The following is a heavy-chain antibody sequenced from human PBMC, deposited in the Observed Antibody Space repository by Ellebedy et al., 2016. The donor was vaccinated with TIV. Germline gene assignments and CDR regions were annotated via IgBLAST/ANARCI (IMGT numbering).Heavy chain of an antibody. D-gene: IGHD1-26*01. J-gene: IGHJ4*02. Sequence: GESLKISCAASGFTFSDYYMNWIRQAPGKRLEWVAVISYDGSNSYYTDSVKGRFTISRDNSKNTLYLQMNSLRADDTAVYYCARFWTTNFEYWGQGTLVTVSS. CDR2: ISYDGSNS. CDR3: ARFWTTNFEY. CDR1: GFTFSDYY. V-gene: IGHV3-30-3*01.